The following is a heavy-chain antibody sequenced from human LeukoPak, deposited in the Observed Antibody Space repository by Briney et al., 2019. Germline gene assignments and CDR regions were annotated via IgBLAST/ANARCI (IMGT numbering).Heavy chain of an antibody. J-gene: IGHJ4*02. D-gene: IGHD6-19*01. Sequence: GGSLRLSCVASGFSFSRSAMHWVRQAPGKGLEWVSYISSSGSTIYYADFVKGRFTISRDNAKNSLYLQMNSLRAEDTAVYYCARVDSSGWYLVWGQGTLVTVSS. CDR3: ARVDSSGWYLV. V-gene: IGHV3-48*03. CDR1: GFSFSRSA. CDR2: ISSSGSTI.